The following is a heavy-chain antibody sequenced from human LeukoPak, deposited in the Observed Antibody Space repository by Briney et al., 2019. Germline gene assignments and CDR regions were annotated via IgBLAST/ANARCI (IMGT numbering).Heavy chain of an antibody. CDR1: GDSVSSNSAA. Sequence: SQTLSLTCAISGDSVSSNSAAWNWIRQSSSRGLEWLGRTYYRSKWYNDYAVSVKSRITINPDTSKNQFSLQLNSVTPEDTAVYYCARVSCDSGGSCYHPRAGIDYWGQGTLVTVSS. CDR3: ARVSCDSGGSCYHPRAGIDY. D-gene: IGHD2-15*01. V-gene: IGHV6-1*01. CDR2: TYYRSKWYN. J-gene: IGHJ4*02.